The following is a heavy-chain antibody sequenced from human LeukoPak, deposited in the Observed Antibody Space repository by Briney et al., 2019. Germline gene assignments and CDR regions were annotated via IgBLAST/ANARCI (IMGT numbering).Heavy chain of an antibody. J-gene: IGHJ3*02. D-gene: IGHD1-26*01. CDR3: ASVVGATPWSRFDI. V-gene: IGHV1-69*05. Sequence: GASVKVSCKASGGTFSSYAISWVRQAPGQGLEWMGGIIPIFGTANYAQKFQGRVTITTDESTSTAYMELSSLRSEDTAVYYCASVVGATPWSRFDIWGQGTMVTVSS. CDR2: IIPIFGTA. CDR1: GGTFSSYA.